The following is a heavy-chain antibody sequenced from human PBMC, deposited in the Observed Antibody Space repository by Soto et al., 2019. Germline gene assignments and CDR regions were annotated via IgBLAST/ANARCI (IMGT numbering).Heavy chain of an antibody. Sequence: SETLSITCTLSGGSISSYYWSWIRQPPGKGLEWIGYIYYSGSTNYNPSLKSRVTISVDTSKNQFSLKLSSVTAADTAVYYCASTAEKTYYYGMDVWGQGTTVTVSS. CDR2: IYYSGST. CDR3: ASTAEKTYYYGMDV. J-gene: IGHJ6*02. V-gene: IGHV4-59*01. CDR1: GGSISSYY.